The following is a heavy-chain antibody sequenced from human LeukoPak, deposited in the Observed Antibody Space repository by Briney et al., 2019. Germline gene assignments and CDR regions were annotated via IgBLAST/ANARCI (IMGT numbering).Heavy chain of an antibody. CDR3: ARRFGGDSSSWYDY. D-gene: IGHD6-13*01. J-gene: IGHJ4*02. V-gene: IGHV5-51*01. CDR2: IYPGDSDT. CDR1: GYSFSTYW. Sequence: GESLQISCEGSGYSFSTYWIGWVRQMPGKGLEWMGIIYPGDSDTRYSPSFQGQVTISADKSISTAYLQWSSLKASDTAMYYCARRFGGDSSSWYDYWGQGTLVTVSS.